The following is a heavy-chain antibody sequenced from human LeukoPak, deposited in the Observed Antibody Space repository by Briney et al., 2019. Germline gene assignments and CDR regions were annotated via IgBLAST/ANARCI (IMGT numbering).Heavy chain of an antibody. CDR3: ARYDYRSGYPGSWLDP. Sequence: SETLSLTCTVSGASISSYFWTWIRQSPGKGLEWIGYIYYSGSTNYNPSLKSRVTISVDMSKNQFSLKLTSVTAADTAVYYCARYDYRSGYPGSWLDPWGQGTLVTVSS. J-gene: IGHJ5*02. V-gene: IGHV4-59*08. CDR2: IYYSGST. CDR1: GASISSYF. D-gene: IGHD3-10*01.